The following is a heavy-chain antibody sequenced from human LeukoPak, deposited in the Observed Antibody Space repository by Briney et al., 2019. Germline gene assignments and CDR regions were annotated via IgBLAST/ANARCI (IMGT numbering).Heavy chain of an antibody. CDR1: GYTFTSYA. CDR3: ASVDGGDCFSCMDV. J-gene: IGHJ6*02. D-gene: IGHD2-21*02. CDR2: INAGNGNT. Sequence: ASVKVSCKASGYTFTSYAMHWVRQAPGQRLEWIGWINAGNGNTKYSQKFQGRVTITRDTSASTAYMELSSLRSEDTAVYYCASVDGGDCFSCMDVWGQGTTVTVSS. V-gene: IGHV1-3*01.